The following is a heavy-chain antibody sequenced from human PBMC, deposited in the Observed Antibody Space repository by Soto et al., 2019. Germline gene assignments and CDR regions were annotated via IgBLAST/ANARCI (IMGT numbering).Heavy chain of an antibody. Sequence: SVKVSCKAPRGTFSSYAISWVRQAPGQGLEWMGGIIPIFGTTNYAQMFQGRVAMTADPATSTAYMELSSLRYEDTAMYYCARDPGITGEERIPYNAMDVSGQGTKVTVPS. V-gene: IGHV1-69*13. CDR1: RGTFSSYA. CDR3: ARDPGITGEERIPYNAMDV. J-gene: IGHJ6*02. CDR2: IIPIFGTT. D-gene: IGHD1-20*01.